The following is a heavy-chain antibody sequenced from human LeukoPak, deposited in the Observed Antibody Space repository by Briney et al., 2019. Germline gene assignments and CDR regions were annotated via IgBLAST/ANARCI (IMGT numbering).Heavy chain of an antibody. Sequence: SETLSLTCAVYGGSFSGYYWSWIRQPPGKGLEWIGEINHSGSTNYNPSLKSRVTILVDTSKNQFSLKLSSVTAADTAVYYCARGKGYSYGYFWFDPWGQGTLVTVSS. V-gene: IGHV4-34*01. J-gene: IGHJ5*02. CDR3: ARGKGYSYGYFWFDP. CDR1: GGSFSGYY. D-gene: IGHD5-18*01. CDR2: INHSGST.